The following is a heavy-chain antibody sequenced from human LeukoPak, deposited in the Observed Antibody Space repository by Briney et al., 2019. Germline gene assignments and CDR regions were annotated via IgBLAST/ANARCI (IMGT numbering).Heavy chain of an antibody. CDR2: ISGRGGSV. V-gene: IGHV3-23*01. CDR1: GFTFSNYA. CDR3: AKDTSSSGSYFDF. D-gene: IGHD3-10*01. Sequence: GGSLRLSCVGSGFTFSNYAISWVRQAPGKGLEWVSAISGRGGSVYYVASVRGRFTISRDNSKNTLYLQMNSLRAEDTAVYSCAKDTSSSGSYFDFWGQGTLVTVSS. J-gene: IGHJ4*02.